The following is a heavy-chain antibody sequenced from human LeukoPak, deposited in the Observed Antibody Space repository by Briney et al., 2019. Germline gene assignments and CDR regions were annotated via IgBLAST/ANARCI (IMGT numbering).Heavy chain of an antibody. CDR1: GFTVSSNY. V-gene: IGHV3-66*02. J-gene: IGHJ5*02. CDR3: ARLMYYDFWSGYSPKIDEIDP. CDR2: IYSGGGT. D-gene: IGHD3-3*01. Sequence: GGSLRLSWAASGFTVSSNYMSWVRQAPGKGLEWVSVIYSGGGTYYADSVKGRFTISRDNSKNTLYLQTNSLRAEDTAVYYCARLMYYDFWSGYSPKIDEIDPWGQGTLVTVSS.